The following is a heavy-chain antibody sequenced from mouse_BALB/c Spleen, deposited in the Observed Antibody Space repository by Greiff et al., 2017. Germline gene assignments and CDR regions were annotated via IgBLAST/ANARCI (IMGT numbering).Heavy chain of an antibody. Sequence: VQLQQSGAELVKPGASVKLSCTASGFNIKDTYMHWVKQRPEQGLEWIGRIDPANGNTKYDPKFQGKATITADTSSNTAYLQLSSLTSEDTAVYYCAPYGNYDDYYAMDYWGQGTSVTVSS. CDR2: IDPANGNT. J-gene: IGHJ4*01. CDR1: GFNIKDTY. CDR3: APYGNYDDYYAMDY. V-gene: IGHV14-3*02. D-gene: IGHD2-10*02.